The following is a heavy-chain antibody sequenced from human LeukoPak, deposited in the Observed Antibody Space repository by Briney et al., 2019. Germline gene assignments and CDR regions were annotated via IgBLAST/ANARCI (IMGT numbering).Heavy chain of an antibody. CDR2: ISAYNGDT. V-gene: IGHV1-18*04. D-gene: IGHD6-19*01. J-gene: IGHJ4*02. CDR3: ARDPSNTSGWSPYFDY. Sequence: ASVKVSCKACGYTFNKHGITWVRQAPGQGLEWMGWISAYNGDTKYSQKFQGRVTLLTDTSASSAYMELRSLRSDDTAVYYCARDPSNTSGWSPYFDYWGQGALVTVSS. CDR1: GYTFNKHG.